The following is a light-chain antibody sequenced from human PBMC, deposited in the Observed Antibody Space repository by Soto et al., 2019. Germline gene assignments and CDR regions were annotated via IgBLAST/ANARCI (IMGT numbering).Light chain of an antibody. CDR2: EVS. CDR3: SSYTSGSSRV. V-gene: IGLV2-14*01. CDR1: SSDVGGYNY. J-gene: IGLJ1*01. Sequence: QSALTQPASVSGSPGQSITISCTGTSSDVGGYNYVSWYQQYPGKAPNLMIYEVSNRPSGVSNRFSGSKSGNTASLTISGLQVEDEADYYCSSYTSGSSRVFGTGTKLTVL.